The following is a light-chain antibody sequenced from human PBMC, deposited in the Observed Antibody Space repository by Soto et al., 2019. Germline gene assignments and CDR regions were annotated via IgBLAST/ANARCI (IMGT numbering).Light chain of an antibody. V-gene: IGLV1-40*01. CDR3: QSYDSSLSGFV. J-gene: IGLJ1*01. Sequence: QLVLTQPPSVSGAPGQRVTFSCTGSSSNIGTGYDVHWYQQRPGTAPKLLIYGNSNRPSGVPDRFSGSKSGTSASLAITGLQAEDEADYYCQSYDSSLSGFVFGTGTKLTVL. CDR2: GNS. CDR1: SSNIGTGYD.